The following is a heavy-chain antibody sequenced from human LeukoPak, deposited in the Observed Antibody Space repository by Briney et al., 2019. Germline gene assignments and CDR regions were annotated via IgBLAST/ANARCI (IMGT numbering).Heavy chain of an antibody. CDR3: ARDSSGSYYGGTPSDY. CDR2: INPSGGST. J-gene: IGHJ4*02. D-gene: IGHD1-26*01. CDR1: GYTFTSYY. Sequence: ASVKVSCKASGYTFTSYYMHWVRQAPGQGLEWMGIINPSGGSTSYAQKFQGRVTMTRDTSTSTVYMELSSLRSEDTAVYYCARDSSGSYYGGTPSDYWGQGTLVTVSS. V-gene: IGHV1-46*01.